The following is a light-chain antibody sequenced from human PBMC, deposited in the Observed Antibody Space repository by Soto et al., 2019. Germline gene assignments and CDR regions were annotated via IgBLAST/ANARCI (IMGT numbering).Light chain of an antibody. CDR3: SLYTSENAYV. V-gene: IGLV2-18*01. Sequence: QSVLTQPPSVSGSPGQSVTISCTGTSTDFVSYNRVSWYQQPPGTAPKLMIYEVSKRPSGVPDRFSGSKSGNTASLTFSGLQAADEADYYCSLYTSENAYVFGTGTKVTVL. J-gene: IGLJ1*01. CDR2: EVS. CDR1: STDFVSYNR.